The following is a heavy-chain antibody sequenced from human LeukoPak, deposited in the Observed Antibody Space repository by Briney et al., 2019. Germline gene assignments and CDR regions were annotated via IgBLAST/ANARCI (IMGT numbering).Heavy chain of an antibody. V-gene: IGHV3-9*01. CDR3: AKDSSSYYDSGGYFA. D-gene: IGHD3-22*01. CDR2: ISRRSGGS. J-gene: IGHJ4*02. CDR1: GFTFSSYS. Sequence: GGSLRLSCAASGFTFSSYSMNWVRQAPGKGLEWVSGISRRSGGSGYAESVRGRFTISRDNAKNSLYLQMNDLRPEDTGLYYCAKDSSSYYDSGGYFAWGQGSRVTVSS.